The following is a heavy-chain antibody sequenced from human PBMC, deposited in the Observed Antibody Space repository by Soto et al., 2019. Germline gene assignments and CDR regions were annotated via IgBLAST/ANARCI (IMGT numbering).Heavy chain of an antibody. J-gene: IGHJ4*02. D-gene: IGHD2-2*03. Sequence: EVQVLESGGGLVQPGGSLRLSCAATGFTFSDFAMSWVHQAPGKGLEWVSRIYGGGNGPHYADSVKGRVTISRDNSKNTLYLHMNSLRAEDTAVYYCAKMEGMDPWAYSFDYWGQGTLVTVSS. V-gene: IGHV3-23*01. CDR1: GFTFSDFA. CDR2: IYGGGNGP. CDR3: AKMEGMDPWAYSFDY.